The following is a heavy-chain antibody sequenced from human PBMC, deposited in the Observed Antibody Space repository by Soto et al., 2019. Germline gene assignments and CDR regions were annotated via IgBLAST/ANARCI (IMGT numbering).Heavy chain of an antibody. CDR3: ARDRGDGDKRNFDY. V-gene: IGHV4-34*09. Sequence: SETLSLTCAVYGGSFSGYYWSWIRRPPGKGLEWIGEINHSGSTNYNPSLKSRVTISVDTSKNQFSLKLSSVTAADTAVYYCARDRGDGDKRNFDYWGQGTLVTVSS. D-gene: IGHD4-17*01. CDR2: INHSGST. J-gene: IGHJ4*02. CDR1: GGSFSGYY.